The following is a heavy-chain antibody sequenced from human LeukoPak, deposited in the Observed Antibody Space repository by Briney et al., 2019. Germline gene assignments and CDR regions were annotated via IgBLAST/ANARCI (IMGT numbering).Heavy chain of an antibody. D-gene: IGHD1-26*01. V-gene: IGHV1-2*02. J-gene: IGHJ5*02. CDR2: INPNSGGT. CDR3: ARELASSGSYST. Sequence: ASVKVSCKASGYTFTGYYMHWVRQAPGQGLEWMGWINPNSGGTNYAQEFQGRVTMTRDTSISTAYMELSRLRSDDTAVYYCARELASSGSYSTWGQGTLVTVSS. CDR1: GYTFTGYY.